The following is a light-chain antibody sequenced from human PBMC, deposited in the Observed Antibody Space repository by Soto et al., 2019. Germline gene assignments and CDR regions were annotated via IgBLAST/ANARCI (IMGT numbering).Light chain of an antibody. CDR3: NSYTSSSTYV. CDR2: DVT. V-gene: IGLV2-14*01. Sequence: QSALTQPASVSGSPGQWITISCTGSSSDVGGYIYVSWYQQHTGKAPKLMIYDVTKRPSGVSDRFSGSKSGNTASLTISGLQAEDEADYYCNSYTSSSTYVFGTGTKLTVL. CDR1: SSDVGGYIY. J-gene: IGLJ1*01.